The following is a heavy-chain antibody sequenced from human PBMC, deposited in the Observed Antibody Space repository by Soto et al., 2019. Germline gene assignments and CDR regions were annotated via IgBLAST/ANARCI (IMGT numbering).Heavy chain of an antibody. CDR2: IKSKTDGWTT. CDR3: ARDKGSAVFDY. CDR1: GFTFSNAW. Sequence: PGGSLRLSCAASGFTFSNAWMTWVRQAPGKGLEWVGRIKSKTDGWTTDYAASVKGRFTISRDDSKNSLYLQMNSLKTEDTAVDYCARDKGSAVFDYWGQGTLVTVS. V-gene: IGHV3-15*01. D-gene: IGHD3-10*01. J-gene: IGHJ4*02.